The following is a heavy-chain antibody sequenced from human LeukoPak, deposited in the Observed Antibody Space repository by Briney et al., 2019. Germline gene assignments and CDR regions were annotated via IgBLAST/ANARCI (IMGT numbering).Heavy chain of an antibody. V-gene: IGHV4-59*11. J-gene: IGHJ6*03. CDR1: GGSIHRPY. Sequence: SETLSLTCLVSGGSIHRPYLNWLRQAPGKGLEWIGNIYVSGNTNSSPSLKTRVTISLPTSKNQFSRRVTSVTAADRALYFCARDSSPAALPYMDAWGEGATVTVSS. D-gene: IGHD2-2*01. CDR2: IYVSGNT. CDR3: ARDSSPAALPYMDA.